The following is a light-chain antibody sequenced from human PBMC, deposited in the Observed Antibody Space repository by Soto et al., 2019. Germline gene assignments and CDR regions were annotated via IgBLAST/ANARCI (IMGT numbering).Light chain of an antibody. V-gene: IGLV2-14*03. CDR3: ASYTSSDTWV. J-gene: IGLJ3*02. Sequence: QSALTQPASVSGSPGQSIILSCTGSSSDVGRYNFVSWYQQHPGRAPKLIIYDVANRPSGVSDRFSASKSDNTASLTISGPQAEDEADYYCASYTSSDTWVFGGGTKLTVL. CDR2: DVA. CDR1: SSDVGRYNF.